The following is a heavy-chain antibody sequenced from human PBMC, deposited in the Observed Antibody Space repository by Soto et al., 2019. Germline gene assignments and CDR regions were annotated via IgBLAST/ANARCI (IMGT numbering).Heavy chain of an antibody. CDR3: ARDRAYYDFWSGYSPDDFDL. V-gene: IGHV3-21*01. CDR2: ISSSSSYI. D-gene: IGHD3-3*01. CDR1: GFTFSSYS. J-gene: IGHJ3*01. Sequence: GGSLRRSCAASGFTFSSYSMNWVRQAPWKGLEWVSSISSSSSYIYYADSVEGRFTISRDNAKNSLYLQMNSLRAEDTAVYYCARDRAYYDFWSGYSPDDFDLWGQGTTVTVSS.